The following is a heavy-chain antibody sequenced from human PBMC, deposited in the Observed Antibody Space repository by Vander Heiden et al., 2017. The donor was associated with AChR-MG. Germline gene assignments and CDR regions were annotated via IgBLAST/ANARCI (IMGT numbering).Heavy chain of an antibody. CDR3: ARLMDMGKHF. V-gene: IGHV7-4-1*02. D-gene: IGHD7-27*01. Sequence: VQLVQSGSELKSPRASVKITCKTSRYTFNIYAINWVRQAPGQGIEWMGWINTKTANPIDAQGFAGRFVFSLDTSVSTAYLEINNLNFEDTATYDGARLMDMGKHFWGRVSLGTVSS. CDR2: INTKTANP. CDR1: RYTFNIYA. J-gene: IGHJ4*01.